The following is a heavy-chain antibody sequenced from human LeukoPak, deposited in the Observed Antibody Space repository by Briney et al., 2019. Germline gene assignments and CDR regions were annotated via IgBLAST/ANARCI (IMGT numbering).Heavy chain of an antibody. V-gene: IGHV4-39*01. CDR3: ARQEYYYGSGSYYKLGY. Sequence: SETLSLTCTVSGGSISSSSYYWGWIRQPPGKGLEWIGSIYYSGSTYYNPSLRSRVTISVDTSKNQFSLKLSSVTAADTAVYYCARQEYYYGSGSYYKLGYWGQGTLVTVSS. J-gene: IGHJ4*02. D-gene: IGHD3-10*01. CDR1: GGSISSSSYY. CDR2: IYYSGST.